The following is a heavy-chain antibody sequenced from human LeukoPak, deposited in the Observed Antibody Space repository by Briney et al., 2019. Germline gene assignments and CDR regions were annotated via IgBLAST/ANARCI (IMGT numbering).Heavy chain of an antibody. J-gene: IGHJ3*02. CDR3: GRDNTALDI. D-gene: IGHD2/OR15-2a*01. CDR2: IKKAGSEN. V-gene: IGHV3-7*01. Sequence: PGESLRLSCAASGFTFSLYWMTWVRQAPGKGLEWVANIKKAGSENYYVDSVKGRFTISRDNAKNSLYLQMNRLRAEDTAVYYCGRDNTALDIWGQGTMVTVSS. CDR1: GFTFSLYW.